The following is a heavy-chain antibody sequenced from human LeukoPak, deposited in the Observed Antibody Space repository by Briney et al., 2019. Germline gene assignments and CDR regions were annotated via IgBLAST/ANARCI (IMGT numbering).Heavy chain of an antibody. Sequence: GGSLRLSCAASGFTFSSYSMNWVRQAPRKGLEWVSSISSSSSYIYYADSVKGRFTISRDNAKNSLYLQMNSLRAEDTAVYYCARDQYYDFWSGYYLFDYWGQGTLVTAS. CDR3: ARDQYYDFWSGYYLFDY. V-gene: IGHV3-21*01. CDR1: GFTFSSYS. CDR2: ISSSSSYI. J-gene: IGHJ4*02. D-gene: IGHD3-3*01.